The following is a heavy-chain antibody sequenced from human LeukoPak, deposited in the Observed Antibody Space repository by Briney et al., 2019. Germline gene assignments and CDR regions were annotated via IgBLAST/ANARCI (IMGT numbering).Heavy chain of an antibody. CDR3: ARGRRYCSGGSCLNWFDP. CDR2: INPNSGGT. V-gene: IGHV1-2*04. D-gene: IGHD2-15*01. Sequence: RASVKVSCKASGYTFTGYYMHWVRQVPGQGLEWMGWINPNSGGTNYAQKFQGWVTMTRDTSISTAYMELSRPRSDDTAVYYCARGRRYCSGGSCLNWFDPWGQGTLVTVSS. J-gene: IGHJ5*02. CDR1: GYTFTGYY.